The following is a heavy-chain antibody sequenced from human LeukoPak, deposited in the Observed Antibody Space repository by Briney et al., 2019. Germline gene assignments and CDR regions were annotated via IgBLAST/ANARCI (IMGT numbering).Heavy chain of an antibody. D-gene: IGHD6-13*01. CDR2: ISPSGSTV. Sequence: GGSLRLSCAASGFIFSDYYMSWIRQSPGRGLEWLSYISPSGSTVYEADSLKGRFTISRDNARNSLDLQMNSLKVEDTAVYYCATPAAGPGAEYSLYWGQGTLVIVSS. V-gene: IGHV3-11*04. CDR1: GFIFSDYY. CDR3: ATPAAGPGAEYSLY. J-gene: IGHJ1*01.